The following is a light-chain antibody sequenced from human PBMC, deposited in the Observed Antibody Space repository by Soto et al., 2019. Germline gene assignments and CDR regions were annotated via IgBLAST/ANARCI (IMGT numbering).Light chain of an antibody. Sequence: SALTQPASVSGSPGQSITISCTGTSSDVGGYKYVSWYQQHPGKAPKLMIYDVSNRPSGVSNRFSASKSGNTASLTISGLQAEDEADYYCTSYSSSRILLFGGGTKLTVL. CDR1: SSDVGGYKY. CDR2: DVS. V-gene: IGLV2-14*01. CDR3: TSYSSSRILL. J-gene: IGLJ2*01.